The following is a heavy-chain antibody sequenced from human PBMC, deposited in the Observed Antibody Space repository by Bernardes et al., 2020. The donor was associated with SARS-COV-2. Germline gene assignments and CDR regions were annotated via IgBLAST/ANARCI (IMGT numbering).Heavy chain of an antibody. D-gene: IGHD3-22*01. CDR2: ISSSSSTI. V-gene: IGHV3-48*02. CDR3: ARGFYDSSGYWFDP. CDR1: GFTFSSYS. Sequence: GSPRLSCAASGFTFSSYSMNWVRQAPGKGLEWVSYISSSSSTIYYADSVKGRFTISRDNAKNSLYLQMNSLRDEDTAVYYCARGFYDSSGYWFDPWGQGTLVTVSS. J-gene: IGHJ5*02.